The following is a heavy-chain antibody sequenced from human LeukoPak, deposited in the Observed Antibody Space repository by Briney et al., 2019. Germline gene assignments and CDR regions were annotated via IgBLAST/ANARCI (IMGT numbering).Heavy chain of an antibody. CDR3: ARVPVVPATLYYYYGVDV. J-gene: IGHJ6*02. Sequence: PSETLSLTCAVSGGSFSGYYWTWIRQPPGKGLEWIGEINHSGSANYNPSLMSRVTISLDTSKNHFSLNLSSVTAADTAVYYCARVPVVPATLYYYYGVDVWGQGTTVTVSS. V-gene: IGHV4-34*01. CDR2: INHSGSA. D-gene: IGHD2-2*01. CDR1: GGSFSGYY.